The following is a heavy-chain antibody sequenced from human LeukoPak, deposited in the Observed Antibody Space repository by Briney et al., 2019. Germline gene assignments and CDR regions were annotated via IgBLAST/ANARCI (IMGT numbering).Heavy chain of an antibody. CDR3: ARDRRHTAMDVDY. CDR1: GFTFSSYA. D-gene: IGHD5-18*01. V-gene: IGHV3-30*04. J-gene: IGHJ4*02. CDR2: ISYDGSNK. Sequence: GGSLRLSCAASGFTFSSYAMHWVRQAPGKGLEWVAVISYDGSNKYYADSVKGRFTISRDNSKNTLYLQMNSLRAEDTAVYYCARDRRHTAMDVDYWGQGTLVTVSS.